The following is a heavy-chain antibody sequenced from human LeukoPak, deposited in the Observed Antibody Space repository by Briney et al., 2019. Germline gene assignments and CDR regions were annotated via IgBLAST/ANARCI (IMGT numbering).Heavy chain of an antibody. CDR1: GFTFSNAW. CDR3: ARDDEGGAGVFDY. D-gene: IGHD1-26*01. V-gene: IGHV3-11*01. CDR2: ISSSGSTI. Sequence: GGSLRLSCAASGFTFSNAWMSWVRQAPGKGLEWVSYISSSGSTIYYADSVEGRFTISRDNAKNSLYLQMNSLRAEDTAVYYCARDDEGGAGVFDYWGQGTLVTVSS. J-gene: IGHJ4*02.